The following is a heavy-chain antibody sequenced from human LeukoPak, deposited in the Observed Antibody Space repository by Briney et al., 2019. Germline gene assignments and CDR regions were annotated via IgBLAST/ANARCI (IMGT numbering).Heavy chain of an antibody. J-gene: IGHJ6*03. Sequence: SQTLSLTCTVPGGSISSGSYYWSWIRQPAGKGLEWIGRIYTSGSTNYNPSLKSRVTMSLDTSKNQFSLKLSSVTAADTAVYYCARETSQKGAHYMDVWGKGTTVTISS. CDR2: IYTSGST. D-gene: IGHD3-16*01. V-gene: IGHV4-61*02. CDR1: GGSISSGSYY. CDR3: ARETSQKGAHYMDV.